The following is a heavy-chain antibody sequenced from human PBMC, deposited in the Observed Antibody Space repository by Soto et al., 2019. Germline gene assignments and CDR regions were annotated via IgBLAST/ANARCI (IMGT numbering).Heavy chain of an antibody. CDR1: GFTFSDYY. Sequence: GGSLRLSCAASGFTFSDYYMSWIRQAPGKGLEWVSYISSSGSTIYYADSVKGRFTISRDNAKNSLYLQMNSLRAEDTAVYYCASLLGAAAGTHYYYYMDGWGKGTTVTVSS. CDR3: ASLLGAAAGTHYYYYMDG. J-gene: IGHJ6*03. V-gene: IGHV3-11*01. CDR2: ISSSGSTI. D-gene: IGHD6-13*01.